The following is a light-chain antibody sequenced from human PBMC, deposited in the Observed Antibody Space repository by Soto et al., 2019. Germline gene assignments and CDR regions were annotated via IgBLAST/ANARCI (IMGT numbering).Light chain of an antibody. CDR1: QSISSW. CDR2: KAS. CDR3: QQYSDNWT. V-gene: IGKV1-5*03. J-gene: IGKJ1*01. Sequence: DIQMTRSPSTLSASVGDRVTITCRASQSISSWLAWYQQKPGTAPNLLIYKASTLQSGVPSRFSGSGSGTEFTLTISSLQPDDFATYYCQQYSDNWTFGQGTKVDIK.